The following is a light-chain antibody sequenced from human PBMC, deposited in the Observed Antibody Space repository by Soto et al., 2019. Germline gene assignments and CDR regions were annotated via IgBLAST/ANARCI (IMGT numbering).Light chain of an antibody. J-gene: IGKJ4*01. V-gene: IGKV1-9*01. CDR2: AAS. CDR3: QQLDSYPLT. CDR1: QGITSY. Sequence: DIQLSQSPSFLSASVGDRVTITCRASQGITSYLAWYQQNPGKAPKLLIYAASTLQSGVPSRFSGSGSGTEFTLTSSRLQPEHFATYYCQQLDSYPLTFGGGTKVEI.